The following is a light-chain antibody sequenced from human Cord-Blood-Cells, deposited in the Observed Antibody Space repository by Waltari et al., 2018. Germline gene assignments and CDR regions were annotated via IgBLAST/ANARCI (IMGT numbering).Light chain of an antibody. CDR1: SSDVGGYNY. V-gene: IGLV2-14*01. J-gene: IGLJ1*01. CDR3: SSYTSSSTRV. CDR2: DVS. Sequence: QSALTQPSSVSGSPGPSITISCTGTSSDVGGYNYVSWYQQHPGKAPKLIIYDVSNRPSGVSNRFSGSKSGNAASLTISGLQAEDEADYYCSSYTSSSTRVFGTGTKVTVL.